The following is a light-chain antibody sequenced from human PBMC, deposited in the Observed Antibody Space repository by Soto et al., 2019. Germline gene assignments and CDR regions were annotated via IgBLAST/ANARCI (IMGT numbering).Light chain of an antibody. J-gene: IGKJ1*01. CDR2: AAS. V-gene: IGKV1-39*01. Sequence: DIQMTQSPSSLSASVGDRVTITCRASQSISSYLNWYQQKPGKAPKLLIYAASSLQSGVPSRFSGSGSGTDFTLTISSLQPEDFPTYYCPQSYSTPPTFGQGTKV. CDR1: QSISSY. CDR3: PQSYSTPPT.